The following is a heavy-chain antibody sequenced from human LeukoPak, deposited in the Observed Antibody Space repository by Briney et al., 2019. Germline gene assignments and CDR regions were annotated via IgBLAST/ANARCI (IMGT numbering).Heavy chain of an antibody. D-gene: IGHD3-10*01. V-gene: IGHV3-20*01. CDR1: GFTFSSYG. CDR2: INWNGGST. Sequence: PGGSLRLSCAASGFTFSSYGMSWVRQAPGKGLEWVSGINWNGGSTGYADSVKGRFTISRDNAKNSLYLQMNSLRAEDTALYHCARAPYGSGSHFDYWGQGTLVTVSS. CDR3: ARAPYGSGSHFDY. J-gene: IGHJ4*02.